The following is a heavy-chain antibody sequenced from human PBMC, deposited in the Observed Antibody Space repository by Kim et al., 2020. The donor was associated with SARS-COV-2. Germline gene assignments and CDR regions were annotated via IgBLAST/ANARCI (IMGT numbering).Heavy chain of an antibody. V-gene: IGHV1-2*04. CDR3: ARDKVPYSSSWYNYYYGMDV. D-gene: IGHD6-13*01. CDR1: GYTFTDYY. Sequence: ASVKVSCKASGYTFTDYYMHWVRQAPGQGLEWMGWINPNSGGTNYAQKFQGWVTMTRDTSISTAYMELSRLRSDDTAVYYCARDKVPYSSSWYNYYYGMDVWGQGTTVTVSS. CDR2: INPNSGGT. J-gene: IGHJ6*02.